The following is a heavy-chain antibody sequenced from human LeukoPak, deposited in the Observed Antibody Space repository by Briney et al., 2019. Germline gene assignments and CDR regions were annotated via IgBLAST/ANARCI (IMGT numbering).Heavy chain of an antibody. J-gene: IGHJ4*02. D-gene: IGHD2-15*01. CDR3: ARGYCSGSSCYSGFYFDY. CDR2: VTGSGANS. CDR1: GVPFTTYA. V-gene: IGHV3-23*01. Sequence: PAGCLSLSCAVSGVPFTTYAMNWGRRAPGKGLEWGSAVTGSGANSYYADSVKGHFSVSRDNSKNMVYLQMSSLRAEDTAVYYCARGYCSGSSCYSGFYFDYWGQGALVTVSS.